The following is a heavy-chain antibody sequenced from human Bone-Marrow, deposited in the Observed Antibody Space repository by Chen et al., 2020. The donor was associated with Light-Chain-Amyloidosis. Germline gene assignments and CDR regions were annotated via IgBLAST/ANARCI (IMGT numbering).Heavy chain of an antibody. D-gene: IGHD3-22*01. CDR2: ISGSGGST. V-gene: IGHV3-23*01. CDR3: AKDRGYYDSSGYPATYFDY. Sequence: EVQLLESGGGLVQPGGALRLSCAAHGFTFSSRDIRWVREAPGKGLEWVSAISGSGGSTYYADSVKGRFTISRDNSKNTLYLQMNSLRAEDTAVYYCAKDRGYYDSSGYPATYFDYWGQGTLVTVSS. J-gene: IGHJ4*02. CDR1: GFTFSSRD.